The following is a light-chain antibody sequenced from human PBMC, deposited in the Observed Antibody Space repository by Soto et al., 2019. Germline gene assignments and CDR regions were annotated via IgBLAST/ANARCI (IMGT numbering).Light chain of an antibody. CDR1: QNINNW. J-gene: IGKJ5*01. V-gene: IGKV1-5*01. Sequence: DIPITHSPSTLSASVGDRVTITCRASQNINNWLAWYQQKRGKAPNLLIYGASTLESGVPSRFSGSGFGTEFTLTISRLQTDDFATYYCQQYSAWYTLGQGTRLEI. CDR3: QQYSAWYT. CDR2: GAS.